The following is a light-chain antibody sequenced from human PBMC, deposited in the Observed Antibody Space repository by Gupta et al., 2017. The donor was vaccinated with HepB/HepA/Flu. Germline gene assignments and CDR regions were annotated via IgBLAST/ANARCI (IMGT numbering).Light chain of an antibody. Sequence: DIQLTQSPSFLSASIGDRVTITCRASQGIRNFLAWYHQKPGKAPKLLIYSASTLQSGVPSRFNGSGSGTEFTLTISRLQPDDFGTYYCQQVGSHPITFGQGTRVDIK. CDR1: QGIRNF. CDR3: QQVGSHPIT. J-gene: IGKJ5*01. V-gene: IGKV1-9*01. CDR2: SAS.